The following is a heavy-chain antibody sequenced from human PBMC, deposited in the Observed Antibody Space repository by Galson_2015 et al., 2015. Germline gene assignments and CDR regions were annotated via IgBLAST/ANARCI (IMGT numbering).Heavy chain of an antibody. V-gene: IGHV4-31*03. CDR3: ARDGGSSYWYFDL. CDR1: GGSISSGGYY. Sequence: TLSLTCTVSGGSISSGGYYWSWIRQHPGKGLEWIGYIYYSGSTYYNPSLKSRVTMSVDTSKNQFSLKLSSVTAADTAVYYCARDGGSSYWYFDLWGRGTLVTVSS. J-gene: IGHJ2*01. CDR2: IYYSGST. D-gene: IGHD2-15*01.